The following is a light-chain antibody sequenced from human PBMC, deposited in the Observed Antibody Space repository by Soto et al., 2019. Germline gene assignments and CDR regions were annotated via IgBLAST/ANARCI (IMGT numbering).Light chain of an antibody. CDR2: EVS. CDR1: SSDVGGYNY. Sequence: QSALTQPPSASGSPGQSVTISCTGTSSDVGGYNYVSWYQQHPGKAPKLMIYEVSKRPSGVPDRFSGSKSGNTASLTVSGLQAEDEADYYCSSYAGSNKLVFGTGTKSPS. J-gene: IGLJ1*01. CDR3: SSYAGSNKLV. V-gene: IGLV2-8*01.